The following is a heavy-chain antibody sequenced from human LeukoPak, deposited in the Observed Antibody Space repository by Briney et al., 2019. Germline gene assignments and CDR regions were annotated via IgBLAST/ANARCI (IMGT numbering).Heavy chain of an antibody. J-gene: IGHJ4*02. CDR3: ARPRQGDSESFVDFQY. D-gene: IGHD1-26*01. CDR1: GFTFSNYA. CDR2: ISDSADRT. Sequence: GGSLRLSCAATGFTFSNYAMNWVRQAPGKGLEWVSGISDSADRTYYADSVKGRFTVSRDTSEDKVYLQMSSLRVEDSALYYCARPRQGDSESFVDFQYWGQGTLVTVSS. V-gene: IGHV3-23*01.